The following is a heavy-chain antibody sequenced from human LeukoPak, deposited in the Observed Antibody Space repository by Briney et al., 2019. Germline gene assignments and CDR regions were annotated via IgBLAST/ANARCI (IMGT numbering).Heavy chain of an antibody. J-gene: IGHJ3*02. V-gene: IGHV4-59*08. CDR1: GGSISSYY. Sequence: KPSETLSLTCTVSGGSISSYYWSWIRQPPGKGLEWIGYIYYSGSTNYNPSLKSRVTISVDTSRNQFSLKLSSVTAADTAVYYCARLTYYYDSSGSHAAFDIWGQGTMVTVSS. D-gene: IGHD3-22*01. CDR3: ARLTYYYDSSGSHAAFDI. CDR2: IYYSGST.